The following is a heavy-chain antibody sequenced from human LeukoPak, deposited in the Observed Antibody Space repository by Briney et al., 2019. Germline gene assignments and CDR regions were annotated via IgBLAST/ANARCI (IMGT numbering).Heavy chain of an antibody. CDR3: ARGPWIQLWLRYFDY. Sequence: SETLSLTCAVYGGSFSGYYWSWIRQPPGKGLEWIGEINHSGSTNYNPSLKSRVTISVDTSKNQFSLKLSSVTAADTAVYYCARGPWIQLWLRYFDYWGQGTLVTVSS. J-gene: IGHJ4*02. CDR2: INHSGST. CDR1: GGSFSGYY. V-gene: IGHV4-34*01. D-gene: IGHD5-18*01.